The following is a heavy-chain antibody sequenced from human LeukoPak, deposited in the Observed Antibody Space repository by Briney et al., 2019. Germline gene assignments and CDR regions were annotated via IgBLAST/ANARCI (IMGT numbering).Heavy chain of an antibody. D-gene: IGHD3-22*01. Sequence: SQTLSLTCTVSGGSISSGSYYWSWIRQPAGKGLEWIGRIYSSGSTNYNTSLKSRVTISVDTSKNQFSLKLSSVTAADTAVYYCARSRHDSSGYYADAFDIWGQGTMVTVSS. J-gene: IGHJ3*02. CDR2: IYSSGST. CDR1: GGSISSGSYY. CDR3: ARSRHDSSGYYADAFDI. V-gene: IGHV4-61*02.